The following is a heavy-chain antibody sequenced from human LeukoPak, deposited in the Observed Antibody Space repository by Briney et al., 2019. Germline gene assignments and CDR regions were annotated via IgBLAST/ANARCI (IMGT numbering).Heavy chain of an antibody. Sequence: GGSLRLSCAASGFTFSSYAMHWVRQAPGKGLEGVAVISYDGSNKYYADSVKGRFTISRDNSKNTLYLQMNSLRAEDTAVYYCARDLTYYDILTGYSAWGQGTLVTVSS. CDR3: ARDLTYYDILTGYSA. CDR2: ISYDGSNK. D-gene: IGHD3-9*01. CDR1: GFTFSSYA. V-gene: IGHV3-30*04. J-gene: IGHJ5*02.